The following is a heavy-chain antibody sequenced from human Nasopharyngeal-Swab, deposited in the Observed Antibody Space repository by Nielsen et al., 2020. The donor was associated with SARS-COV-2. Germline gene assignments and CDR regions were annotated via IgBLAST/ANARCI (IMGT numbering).Heavy chain of an antibody. D-gene: IGHD1-1*01. Sequence: GESLKISCAASGFTFSSYSMNWVRQAPGRGLEWVSSISSSSYIYYADSVKGRFTISRDNAKNSLYLQMNSLRAEDTAVYYCARVSGTQSIYYYYGMDVWGQGTTVTVSS. CDR1: GFTFSSYS. CDR3: ARVSGTQSIYYYYGMDV. J-gene: IGHJ6*02. CDR2: ISSSSYI. V-gene: IGHV3-21*01.